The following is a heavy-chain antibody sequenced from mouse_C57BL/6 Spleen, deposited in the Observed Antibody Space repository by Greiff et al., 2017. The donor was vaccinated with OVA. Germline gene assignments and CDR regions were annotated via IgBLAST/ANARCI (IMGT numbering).Heavy chain of an antibody. V-gene: IGHV1-52*01. CDR3: ARRDYYDYDGAYYFDY. Sequence: VQLQQPGAELVRPGSSVKLSCKASGYTFTSYWMHWVKQRPIQGLEWIGNIDPSDSETHYNQKFKDKATLTVDKSSSTAYMQLSSLTSEDSAVYYCARRDYYDYDGAYYFDYWGQGTTLTVSS. CDR2: IDPSDSET. J-gene: IGHJ2*01. D-gene: IGHD2-4*01. CDR1: GYTFTSYW.